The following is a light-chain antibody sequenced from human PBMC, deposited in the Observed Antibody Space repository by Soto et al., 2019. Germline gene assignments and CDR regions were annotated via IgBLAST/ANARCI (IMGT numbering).Light chain of an antibody. CDR2: SAS. Sequence: EVVLTQSPGTLSLSPGERATLSCRASQSVRSSYVAWYQQKPGQAPRLLIYSASSRATGIPDRFSGSGSGTNFTLTISRLEPEDIAVYYCQQYWSATFTFGPGTTVDIK. CDR3: QQYWSATFT. J-gene: IGKJ3*01. V-gene: IGKV3-20*01. CDR1: QSVRSSY.